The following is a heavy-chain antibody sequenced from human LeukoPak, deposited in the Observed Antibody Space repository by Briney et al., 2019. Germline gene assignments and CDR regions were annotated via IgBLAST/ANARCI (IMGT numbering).Heavy chain of an antibody. J-gene: IGHJ4*02. Sequence: GGSLRLSCVVSGSTFRPYEMNWVRQAPGKGLEWVSYIGSRGTVILYADSVKGRFTISRDNAKNSLYLQMSSLRVEDTAVYYCAKDRDDYGDDCWGQGILVTVST. D-gene: IGHD4-17*01. CDR3: AKDRDDYGDDC. CDR1: GSTFRPYE. V-gene: IGHV3-48*03. CDR2: IGSRGTVI.